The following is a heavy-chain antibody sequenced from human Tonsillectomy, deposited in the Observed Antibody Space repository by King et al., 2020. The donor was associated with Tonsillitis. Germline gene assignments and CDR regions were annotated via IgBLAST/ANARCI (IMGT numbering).Heavy chain of an antibody. V-gene: IGHV3-21*01. J-gene: IGHJ4*02. CDR1: GFTFNKYS. CDR2: ISSSSSYI. Sequence: VQLVESGGGLVKPGGSLRLSCAASGFTFNKYSMNWVRQAPGKGLEWVSSISSSSSYIYYADSVKGRFTISVDASKNQFSLALSSVTAADTAVYYCARRGSTTVTKGLSFYFDQWGQGTLVTVSS. D-gene: IGHD4-17*01. CDR3: ARRGSTTVTKGLSFYFDQ.